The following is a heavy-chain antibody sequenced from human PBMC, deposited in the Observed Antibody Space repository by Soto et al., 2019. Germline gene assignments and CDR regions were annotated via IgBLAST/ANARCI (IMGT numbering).Heavy chain of an antibody. Sequence: NPSETLSLTCTVSGGSISSSSYYWGWIRQPPGKGLEWIGSIYYSVSTYYNPSLKSRVTISVDTSKNQFSLKLSPVTAADTAVYYCATQEVGGSYVYTFDPWGQGTLVTVSS. D-gene: IGHD1-26*01. CDR1: GGSISSSSYY. V-gene: IGHV4-39*01. CDR3: ATQEVGGSYVYTFDP. CDR2: IYYSVST. J-gene: IGHJ5*02.